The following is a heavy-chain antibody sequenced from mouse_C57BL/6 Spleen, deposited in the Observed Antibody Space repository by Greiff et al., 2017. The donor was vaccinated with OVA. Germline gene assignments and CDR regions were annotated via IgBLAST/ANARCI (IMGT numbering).Heavy chain of an antibody. CDR1: GYAFTNYL. CDR3: ARHYYGSSYFDY. D-gene: IGHD1-1*01. J-gene: IGHJ2*01. Sequence: VQLQQSGAELVRPGTSVKVSCKASGYAFTNYLIEWVKQRPGQGLEWIGVINPGSGGTNYNEKFKGKATLTADKSSRTAYMQLSSLTSENSAVYFCARHYYGSSYFDYWGQGTTLTVSS. V-gene: IGHV1-54*01. CDR2: INPGSGGT.